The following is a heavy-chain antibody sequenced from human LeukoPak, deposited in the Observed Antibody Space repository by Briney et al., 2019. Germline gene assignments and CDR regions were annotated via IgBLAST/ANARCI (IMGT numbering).Heavy chain of an antibody. V-gene: IGHV3-9*03. CDR3: AKDLIPRAFTMVATH. CDR2: ISWNSGSI. Sequence: GRSLRLSCAASGFTFDDYAMHWVRQAPGKGLEWVSGISWNSGSIGYADSVKGRFTISRDNAKNSLYLQMNSLRAEDMALYYCAKDLIPRAFTMVATHWGQGTLVTVSS. D-gene: IGHD5-12*01. J-gene: IGHJ4*02. CDR1: GFTFDDYA.